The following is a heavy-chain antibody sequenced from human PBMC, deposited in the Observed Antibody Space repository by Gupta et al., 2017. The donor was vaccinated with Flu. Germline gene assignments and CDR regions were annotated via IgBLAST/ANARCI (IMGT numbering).Heavy chain of an antibody. Sequence: EVQLLESGGGLAPPGGSLRLSCAASGFTFRNNGMSWVRQAPGKVLEWVSGISGGGDTTYYADSVKGRFTISRDNAENTLSLQMNSLRAEDTAVYYCAKGDYGGDSLFYFDYWGQGTLVTVSS. D-gene: IGHD4-23*01. CDR3: AKGDYGGDSLFYFDY. CDR1: GFTFRNNG. J-gene: IGHJ4*02. V-gene: IGHV3-23*01. CDR2: ISGGGDTT.